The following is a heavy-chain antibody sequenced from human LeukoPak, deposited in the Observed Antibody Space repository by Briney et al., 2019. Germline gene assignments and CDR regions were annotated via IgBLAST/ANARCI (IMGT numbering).Heavy chain of an antibody. CDR3: ARGTYYYGSGSQYYFDY. D-gene: IGHD3-10*01. CDR2: IIPILGIA. J-gene: IGHJ4*02. V-gene: IGHV1-69*04. CDR1: GGTFSSYA. Sequence: SVKVSCKASGGTFSSYAISWVRQAPGQGLEWMGRIIPILGIANYAKKFQGRVTITADKSTSTAYMELSSLRSEDTAVYYCARGTYYYGSGSQYYFDYWGQGTLVTVSS.